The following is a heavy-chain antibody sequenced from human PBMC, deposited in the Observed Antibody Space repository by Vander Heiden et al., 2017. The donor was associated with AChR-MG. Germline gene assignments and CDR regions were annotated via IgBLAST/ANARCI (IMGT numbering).Heavy chain of an antibody. CDR2: ISSSSTYT. CDR1: GFTFSDYY. J-gene: IGHJ4*02. V-gene: IGHV3-11*06. CDR3: ARGGGISGTTFTPDY. D-gene: IGHD1-7*01. Sequence: QVHLVESGGGLVRPGGSLRLSCTASGFTFSDYYMSWIRQAPGKGLEWVSSISSSSTYTNYPDSGQGRFTIAKDNAKNSLYLQMNSLRAEDTGVYYCARGGGISGTTFTPDYWGQGTLVTVS.